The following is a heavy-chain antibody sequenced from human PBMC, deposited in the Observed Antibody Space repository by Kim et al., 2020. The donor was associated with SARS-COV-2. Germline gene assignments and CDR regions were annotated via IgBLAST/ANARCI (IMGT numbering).Heavy chain of an antibody. CDR2: IYPGDSDT. J-gene: IGHJ6*02. CDR3: ARRPFTMVRGGIGGRYGMDV. Sequence: GESLKISCKGSGYSFTSYWIGWVRQMPGKGLEWMGIIYPGDSDTRYSPSFQGQVTISADKSISTAYLQWSSLKASDTAMYYCARRPFTMVRGGIGGRYGMDVWGQWTTVTVSS. D-gene: IGHD3-10*01. V-gene: IGHV5-51*01. CDR1: GYSFTSYW.